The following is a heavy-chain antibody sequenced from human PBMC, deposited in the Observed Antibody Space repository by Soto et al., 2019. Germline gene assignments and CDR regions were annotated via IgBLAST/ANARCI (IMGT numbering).Heavy chain of an antibody. J-gene: IGHJ3*02. CDR3: ALDRYGGYYSRDDAFGI. D-gene: IGHD3-22*01. Sequence: QITLKESGPTIVKPTQTLTLTCTFSGFSLSTSGMGVGWIRQPPGKALEWLALIYWDDDKRYSPSLKNRLTITKAKGTSKKQVVLTMTNMDPMDTATYDCALDRYGGYYSRDDAFGIWGQGTMVTVSS. CDR2: IYWDDDK. CDR1: GFSLSTSGMG. V-gene: IGHV2-5*02.